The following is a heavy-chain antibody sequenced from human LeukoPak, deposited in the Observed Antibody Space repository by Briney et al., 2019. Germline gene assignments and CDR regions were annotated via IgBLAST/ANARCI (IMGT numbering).Heavy chain of an antibody. CDR1: GFTFSKAW. D-gene: IGHD3-3*01. CDR2: IKSKTDGGTT. CDR3: TAYYDFWRVYMDV. J-gene: IGHJ6*03. Sequence: GGSLRLSCGVSGFTFSKAWMIWVRQTPGKGLEWVGHIKSKTDGGTTDYGAPVKGRFPISRDDSKNTVYLQMNSLKTEDTAIYYCTAYYDFWRVYMDVWGKGTTVTVSS. V-gene: IGHV3-15*01.